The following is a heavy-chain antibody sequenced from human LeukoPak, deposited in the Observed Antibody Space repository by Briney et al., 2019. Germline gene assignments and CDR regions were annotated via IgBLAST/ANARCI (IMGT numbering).Heavy chain of an antibody. CDR3: ARRSVGVHDAFDI. Sequence: GGSLRLSCAVSGFTFSSYSMNWVRQAPGKGLEWVSYISSSSSTIYYADSVKGRFTISRDNAKNSLHLQMNSLRDEDTAVYYCARRSVGVHDAFDIWGQGTMVTVSS. CDR1: GFTFSSYS. D-gene: IGHD1-26*01. CDR2: ISSSSSTI. J-gene: IGHJ3*02. V-gene: IGHV3-48*02.